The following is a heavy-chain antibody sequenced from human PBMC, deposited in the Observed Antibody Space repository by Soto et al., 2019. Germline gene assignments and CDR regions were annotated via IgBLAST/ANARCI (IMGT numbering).Heavy chain of an antibody. CDR3: ARDVSSRGLWLGPDY. Sequence: GGSLRLSCAASGFTFSAYAMHCVRQAPGKGLEWVAVISDDGTNKHYADSVRGRFTISRDNSKNTLYVQMNSLRAEDTAFYYCARDVSSRGLWLGPDYWGQGTQVTVSS. CDR1: GFTFSAYA. J-gene: IGHJ4*02. CDR2: ISDDGTNK. D-gene: IGHD5-18*01. V-gene: IGHV3-30-3*01.